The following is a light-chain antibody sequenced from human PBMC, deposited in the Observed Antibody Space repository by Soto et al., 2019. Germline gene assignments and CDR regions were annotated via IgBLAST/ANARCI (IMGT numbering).Light chain of an antibody. V-gene: IGLV4-69*01. Sequence: QPVLTQSPSASASLGASVRLTCTLSSGHSSYAIAWHQQQPEKGPRYLMKLNSDGSHSKGDGIPDRFSGSSSGAERYLTISSHQSEDEADYYCQTWGTDVVFGGGTKLTVL. J-gene: IGLJ2*01. CDR1: SGHSSYA. CDR3: QTWGTDVV. CDR2: LNSDGSH.